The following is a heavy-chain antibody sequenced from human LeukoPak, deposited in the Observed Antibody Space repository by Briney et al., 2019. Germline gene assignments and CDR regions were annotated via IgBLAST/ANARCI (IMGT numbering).Heavy chain of an antibody. CDR2: ISSSSSYI. Sequence: PGGSLRLSCAASGFTFSSYSTNWVRQAPGKGLEWVSSISSSSSYIYYADSVKGRFTISRDNAKNSLYLQMNSLRAEDTAVYYCARESGYDRHSYYYYGMDVWGQGTTVTVSS. V-gene: IGHV3-21*01. CDR1: GFTFSSYS. CDR3: ARESGYDRHSYYYYGMDV. J-gene: IGHJ6*02. D-gene: IGHD5-12*01.